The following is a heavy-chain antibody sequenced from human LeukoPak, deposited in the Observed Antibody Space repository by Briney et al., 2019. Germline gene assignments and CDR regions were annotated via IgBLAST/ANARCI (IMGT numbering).Heavy chain of an antibody. CDR3: AKELEGKGFFDY. CDR2: IRYDRSNK. CDR1: GFTFSSYG. J-gene: IGHJ4*02. V-gene: IGHV3-30*02. D-gene: IGHD3-3*01. Sequence: GGSLRLSCAASGFTFSSYGMHWVRQAPGKGLEWVAFIRYDRSNKYYADSVKGRFTISRDNSKNTLYLQMNSLRSEDTAVFYCAKELEGKGFFDYWGQGTLITVSS.